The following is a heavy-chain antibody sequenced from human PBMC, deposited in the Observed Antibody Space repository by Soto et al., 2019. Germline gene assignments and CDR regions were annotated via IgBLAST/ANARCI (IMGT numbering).Heavy chain of an antibody. J-gene: IGHJ4*02. V-gene: IGHV4-39*01. CDR3: ARHQKKGGVVAATPPPDY. Sequence: QLQLQESGPGLVKPSETLSLTCTVSGGSISSSSYYWGWIRQPPGKGLEWIGSIYYSGSTYYNPSLKSRVTISVHTSKNQFSLKLSSVTAADTAVYYCARHQKKGGVVAATPPPDYWGQGTLVTVSS. D-gene: IGHD2-15*01. CDR1: GGSISSSSYY. CDR2: IYYSGST.